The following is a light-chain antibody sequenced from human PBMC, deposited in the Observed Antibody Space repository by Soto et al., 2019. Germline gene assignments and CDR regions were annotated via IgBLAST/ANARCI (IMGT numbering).Light chain of an antibody. CDR1: SSNIGSNY. V-gene: IGLV1-47*01. J-gene: IGLJ2*01. CDR3: AGWDDSLSGVV. CDR2: RNN. Sequence: QSVLTQPPSASGTPGQRVTISCSGSSSNIGSNYVYWYQQVPGTAPKLLIYRNNQRPSGVPDRFSGSKSGTSASLAISGLRSEDEADYYCAGWDDSLSGVVFGRGTKLTVL.